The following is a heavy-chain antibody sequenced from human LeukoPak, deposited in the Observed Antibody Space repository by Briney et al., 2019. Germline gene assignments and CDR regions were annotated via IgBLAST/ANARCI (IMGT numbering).Heavy chain of an antibody. V-gene: IGHV3-30*18. Sequence: GGSLRLSCAASGFTFSSYGMHWVRQAPGKGLEWVAVISYDGSNKYYADSVKGRFTISRDNSKNTLCLQMNSLRAEDTAVYYCAKDSGQWLPHDAFDIWGQGTMVTVSS. J-gene: IGHJ3*02. CDR2: ISYDGSNK. CDR1: GFTFSSYG. CDR3: AKDSGQWLPHDAFDI. D-gene: IGHD6-19*01.